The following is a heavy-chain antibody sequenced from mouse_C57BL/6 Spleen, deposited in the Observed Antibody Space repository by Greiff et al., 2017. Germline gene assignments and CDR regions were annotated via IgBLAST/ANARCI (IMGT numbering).Heavy chain of an antibody. CDR1: GYTFTSYT. J-gene: IGHJ4*01. CDR2: INPSSGYT. Sequence: VQLQQSGAELARPGASVKMSCKASGYTFTSYTMHWVKQRPGQGLEWIGYINPSSGYTKYNQKFKDKATLTADKSSSTAYMQLSSLTSEDSAVYYCARIYYDYDEGYAMDYWGQGTSVTVSS. CDR3: ARIYYDYDEGYAMDY. D-gene: IGHD2-4*01. V-gene: IGHV1-4*01.